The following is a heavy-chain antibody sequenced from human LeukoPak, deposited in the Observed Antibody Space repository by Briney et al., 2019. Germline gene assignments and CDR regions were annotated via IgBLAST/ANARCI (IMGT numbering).Heavy chain of an antibody. CDR2: IYSGGST. CDR3: AREAVTRNYFDY. V-gene: IGHV3-53*01. J-gene: IGHJ4*02. D-gene: IGHD4-17*01. CDR1: GFTVSSNY. Sequence: PGGSLRLSRAASGFTVSSNYMNWVRQAPGKGLEWVSVIYSGGSTYYADSVKGRFTISRDNSKNTLCLQMNSLRAEDTAVYYCAREAVTRNYFDYWGQGTLVTVSS.